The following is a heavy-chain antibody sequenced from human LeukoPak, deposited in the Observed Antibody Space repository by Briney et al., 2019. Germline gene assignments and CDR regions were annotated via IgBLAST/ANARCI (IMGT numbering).Heavy chain of an antibody. D-gene: IGHD5-18*01. Sequence: GGSLRLSCAASGFTFSDYYMSWIRQAPGKGLEWVSYISSSSGTIYYADSVKGRFTISRDNAKNSLYLQMNSLRAEDTAVYYCARGDTAMSDAFDIWGQGTMVTVSS. CDR3: ARGDTAMSDAFDI. CDR2: ISSSSGTI. V-gene: IGHV3-11*04. J-gene: IGHJ3*02. CDR1: GFTFSDYY.